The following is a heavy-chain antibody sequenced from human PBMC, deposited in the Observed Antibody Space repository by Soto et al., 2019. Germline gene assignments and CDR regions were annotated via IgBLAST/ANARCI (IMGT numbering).Heavy chain of an antibody. Sequence: GASVKVSCKASGYTFTTYGVSWVRQAPGQGLEWMGWISAYNVNTNYAQKFQGRVTMTTDKSTSTAYMELRSLRSEDTAVYYCASYDSSGYRTPYYYYGMDVWGQGTTVTVSS. CDR1: GYTFTTYG. J-gene: IGHJ6*02. D-gene: IGHD3-22*01. V-gene: IGHV1-18*01. CDR3: ASYDSSGYRTPYYYYGMDV. CDR2: ISAYNVNT.